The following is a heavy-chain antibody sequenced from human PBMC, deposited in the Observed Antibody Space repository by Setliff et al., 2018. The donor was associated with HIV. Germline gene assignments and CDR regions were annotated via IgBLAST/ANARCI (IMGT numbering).Heavy chain of an antibody. D-gene: IGHD6-13*01. J-gene: IGHJ4*02. CDR2: INAGNGNT. CDR3: AVYGSPTYYFDY. CDR1: GYTFTDYT. V-gene: IGHV1-3*01. Sequence: ASVKVSCKASGYTFTDYTIHWVRQAPGQRLEWMGWINAGNGNTKYSQKFQGRVSITRDTSASKAYLELSSLRSEDTAVYYCAVYGSPTYYFDYWGQGTPVTVSS.